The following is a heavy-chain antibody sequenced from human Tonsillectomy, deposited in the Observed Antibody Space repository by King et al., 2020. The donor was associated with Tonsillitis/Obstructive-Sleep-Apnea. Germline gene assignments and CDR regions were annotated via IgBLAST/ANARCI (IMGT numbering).Heavy chain of an antibody. V-gene: IGHV4-59*11. D-gene: IGHD3-16*01. J-gene: IGHJ3*02. Sequence: QLQLQESGPGLVKPSETLSLTCTVSGGSITSHYWSWIRQPPGKGLEWIGYIDYSGSTTYNPSLKSRVTILVDTSKNHLSLKLTSVTAADTAVYYCAREGDEVDAFDIWGQGTMVTVSS. CDR3: AREGDEVDAFDI. CDR1: GGSITSHY. CDR2: IDYSGST.